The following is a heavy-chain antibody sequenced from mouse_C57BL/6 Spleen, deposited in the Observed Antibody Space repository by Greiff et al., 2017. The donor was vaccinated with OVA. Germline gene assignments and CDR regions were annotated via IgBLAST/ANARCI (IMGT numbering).Heavy chain of an antibody. CDR3: ARQEGGFDY. Sequence: EVNVVESGGDLVKPGGSLKLSCAASGFTFSSYGMSWVRQTPDKRLEWVATISSGGSYTYYPDSVKGRFTISRDNAKNTLYLQMSSLKSEDTAMYYCARQEGGFDYWGKGTTLTVSS. CDR2: ISSGGSYT. J-gene: IGHJ2*01. CDR1: GFTFSSYG. V-gene: IGHV5-6*01.